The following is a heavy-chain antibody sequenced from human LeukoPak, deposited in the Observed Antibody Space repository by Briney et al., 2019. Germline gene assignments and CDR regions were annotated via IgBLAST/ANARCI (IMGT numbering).Heavy chain of an antibody. CDR3: AKTLGSNYLGMNV. CDR2: ISVYNGNT. V-gene: IGHV1-18*01. J-gene: IGHJ6*02. CDR1: GYSFTSYG. Sequence: ASVKVSCKASGYSFTSYGISWVRQAPGQGLEWMGWISVYNGNTNYAQNLKGTVNMTTDKSTRTAYMELRSLRSDDTAVYHCAKTLGSNYLGMNVWGQGTTVTVSS. D-gene: IGHD4-11*01.